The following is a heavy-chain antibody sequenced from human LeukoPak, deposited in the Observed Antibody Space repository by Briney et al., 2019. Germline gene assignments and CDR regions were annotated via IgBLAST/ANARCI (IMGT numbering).Heavy chain of an antibody. CDR2: IYSGGST. CDR1: GFTVSSNY. Sequence: QAGGSLRLSCAASGFTVSSNYMSWVRQAPGKGLEWVSVIYSGGSTYYADSVKGRFTISRDNSKNTLYLQMNSLRAEDTAVYYCARELEGYCDYWGQGTLVTASS. V-gene: IGHV3-66*01. D-gene: IGHD5-24*01. CDR3: ARELEGYCDY. J-gene: IGHJ4*02.